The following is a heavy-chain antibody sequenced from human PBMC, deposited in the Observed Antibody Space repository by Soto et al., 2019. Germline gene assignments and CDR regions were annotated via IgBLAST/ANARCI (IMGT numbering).Heavy chain of an antibody. CDR1: CYTFPSYG. J-gene: IGHJ4*02. D-gene: IGHD4-17*01. Sequence: QVQLVQSGAEVKKPGASVKVSCKASCYTFPSYGISWARQAPGQGIEWMGWISAYNGNTNYAQKLQGRVTMTTDTYTSTAYMELRSLRSDDTAVYYCARDVETTVTFGSAAYWGQGTLVTVSS. CDR2: ISAYNGNT. CDR3: ARDVETTVTFGSAAY. V-gene: IGHV1-18*01.